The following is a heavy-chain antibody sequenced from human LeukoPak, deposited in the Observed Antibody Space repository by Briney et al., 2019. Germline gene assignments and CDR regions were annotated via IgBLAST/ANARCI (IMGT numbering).Heavy chain of an antibody. V-gene: IGHV3-30*02. CDR3: AKDSFYGSGSYYGAFDI. D-gene: IGHD3-10*01. J-gene: IGHJ3*02. CDR2: MRYDGSYK. CDR1: GFTFSAYG. Sequence: TGASLRLSCAASGFTFSAYGVHWVRQAPGKGLEWVAFMRYDGSYKYYADSVKGRFAISRDNSKNTLYLQMNSLRPEDTAVYYCAKDSFYGSGSYYGAFDIWGQGTMVTVSS.